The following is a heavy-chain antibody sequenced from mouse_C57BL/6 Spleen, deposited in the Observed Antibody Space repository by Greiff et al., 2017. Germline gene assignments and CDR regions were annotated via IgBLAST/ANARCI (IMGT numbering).Heavy chain of an antibody. CDR2: IDPATGGT. CDR1: GYTFTDYE. J-gene: IGHJ2*01. Sequence: VQLQQSGAELVRPGASVTLSCKASGYTFTDYEMHWVKQTPVHGLEWIGAIDPATGGTAYNQKFKGKAILTADKSSSTAYMELRSLTSEDSAVYYCTRNGYYGGFDYWGQGTTLTVSS. V-gene: IGHV1-15*01. CDR3: TRNGYYGGFDY. D-gene: IGHD2-3*01.